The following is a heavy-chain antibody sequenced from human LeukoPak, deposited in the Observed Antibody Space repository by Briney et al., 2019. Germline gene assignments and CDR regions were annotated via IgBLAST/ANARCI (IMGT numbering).Heavy chain of an antibody. CDR3: ASAVTLYNWFDP. Sequence: SGTLSLTCTVSGGSISSGDYYWSWIRQPPGKGLEWIGYIYYSGSTYYNPSLKSRVTISVDTSKNQFSLKLSSVTAADTAVYYCASAVTLYNWFDPWGQGTLVTVSS. V-gene: IGHV4-30-4*01. J-gene: IGHJ5*02. D-gene: IGHD4-11*01. CDR1: GGSISSGDYY. CDR2: IYYSGST.